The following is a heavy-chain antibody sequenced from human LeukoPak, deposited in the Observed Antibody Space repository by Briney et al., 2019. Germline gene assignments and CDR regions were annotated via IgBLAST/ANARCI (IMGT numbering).Heavy chain of an antibody. J-gene: IGHJ4*02. D-gene: IGHD3-10*01. CDR3: ARPITMVRGVPSGLGY. CDR2: IYPGDSDT. V-gene: IGHV5-51*01. CDR1: GSGFTSYW. Sequence: GESLQISFKGSGSGFTSYWIGWVRPMPGKGGEWMGIIYPGDSDTRYSPSFQGQVTISADKSIRTAYLQWSSLKASDTAMYYCARPITMVRGVPSGLGYWGQGTLVTVSS.